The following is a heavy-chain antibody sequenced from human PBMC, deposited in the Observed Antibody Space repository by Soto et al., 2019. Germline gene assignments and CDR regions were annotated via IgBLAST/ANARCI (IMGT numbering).Heavy chain of an antibody. D-gene: IGHD3-9*01. CDR1: GFTFGDYA. V-gene: IGHV3-49*03. J-gene: IGHJ5*02. CDR3: TTPPLYYDILEGWFGP. CDR2: IRSKAYGGTT. Sequence: PGGSLRLSCTASGFTFGDYAMSWFRQAPGKGLEWVGFIRSKAYGGTTEYAASVKGRFAISRDDSKSIAYLQMNSLKTEDTAVYYCTTPPLYYDILEGWFGPWGQGTLVTVSS.